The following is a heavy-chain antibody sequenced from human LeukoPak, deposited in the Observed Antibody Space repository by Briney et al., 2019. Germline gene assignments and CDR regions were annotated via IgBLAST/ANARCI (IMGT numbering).Heavy chain of an antibody. CDR2: IYPGDCDT. J-gene: IGHJ4*02. CDR3: ARHTSGSYHAPLDY. V-gene: IGHV5-51*01. D-gene: IGHD1-26*01. CDR1: GYSFTSYW. Sequence: GESLKIPCKGSGYSFTSYWIAWVRQMPGKGLEWMGIIYPGDCDTRYSPSFQGQVTISADKSISTAYLQWSSLKDSDTAMYYCARHTSGSYHAPLDYWGQGTLVTVSS.